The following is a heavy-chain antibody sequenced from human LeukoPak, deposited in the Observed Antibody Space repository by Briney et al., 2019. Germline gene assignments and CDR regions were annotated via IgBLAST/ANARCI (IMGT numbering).Heavy chain of an antibody. CDR2: MIPILGVG. D-gene: IGHD5-24*01. Sequence: SVKVSCKGSGGTVVSYGISWGRQAPGQGREGGGRMIPILGVGNYAQKFQGRGTITAHKSTSTAYMELSSLRSEDTAVYYCARDPVEMATLNLDSWGQGTLVTVSS. CDR3: ARDPVEMATLNLDS. J-gene: IGHJ4*02. CDR1: GGTVVSYG. V-gene: IGHV1-69*04.